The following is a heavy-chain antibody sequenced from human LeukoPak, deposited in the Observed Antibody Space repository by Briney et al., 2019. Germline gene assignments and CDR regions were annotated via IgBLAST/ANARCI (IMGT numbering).Heavy chain of an antibody. J-gene: IGHJ4*02. CDR1: GGSFSGYY. D-gene: IGHD1/OR15-1a*01. CDR3: ARLDLSRTFDY. CDR2: INHSGST. Sequence: SSETLSLTCAVYGGSFSGYYWSWIRQPPGKGLEWIGEINHSGSTNYNPSLKSRVTISVDTSKKQFSLKLSSVTAADTAVYYCARLDLSRTFDYWGQGTLVTVSS. V-gene: IGHV4-34*01.